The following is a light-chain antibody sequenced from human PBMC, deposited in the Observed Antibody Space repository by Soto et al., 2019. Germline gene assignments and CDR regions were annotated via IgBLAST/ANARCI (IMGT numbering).Light chain of an antibody. CDR3: QQRSNWPRAT. CDR1: QSVSSY. CDR2: DAS. V-gene: IGKV3-11*01. J-gene: IGKJ5*01. Sequence: EIVLTQSPATLSLSPGERATLSCSASQSVSSYLAWYQQKPGQAPRLLIYDASNRATGIPARFSGSGSGTDFTRTISSLEPEDFAGYYCQQRSNWPRATFGQGTRLEIK.